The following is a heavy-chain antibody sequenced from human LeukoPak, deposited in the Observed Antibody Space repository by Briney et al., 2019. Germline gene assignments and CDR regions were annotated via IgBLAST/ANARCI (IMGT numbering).Heavy chain of an antibody. CDR2: IYPGDSDT. CDR1: EYSFTTYW. D-gene: IGHD3-3*01. CDR3: ARQGIGGDWFDP. J-gene: IGHJ5*02. Sequence: GESLQISCQGSEYSFTTYWIGWVRQMPGKGLEWMGIIYPGDSDTRYSPSFQGQVTISADKSISTAYLHWSSLKASDTVMYYCARQGIGGDWFDPWGQGTLVTVSS. V-gene: IGHV5-51*01.